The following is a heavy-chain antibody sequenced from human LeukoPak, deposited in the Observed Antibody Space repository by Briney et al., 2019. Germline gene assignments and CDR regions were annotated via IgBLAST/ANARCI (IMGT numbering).Heavy chain of an antibody. D-gene: IGHD6-19*01. CDR2: IPASGGST. Sequence: PGGSLRLSCAASGFTFSSYVMIWVRQAPGKGLEWVSSIPASGGSTYYADSVKGRFTISRDNSKNSLYLQMNSLRAEDTAVYYCAKESSGGWYFDYWGQGTLVTVSS. CDR1: GFTFSSYV. J-gene: IGHJ4*02. V-gene: IGHV3-23*01. CDR3: AKESSGGWYFDY.